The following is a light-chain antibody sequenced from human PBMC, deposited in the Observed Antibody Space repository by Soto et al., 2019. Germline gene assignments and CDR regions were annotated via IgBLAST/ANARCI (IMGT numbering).Light chain of an antibody. V-gene: IGKV3-11*01. Sequence: IVLTQSPATLSSFPGDRVTLSCRASQSVSSYLAWYQQKPGQAPRLLIYDASNRATGIPARFSGSGSGTDFTLTIRSLEPEDFAVYYCKQRSNWPITFGQGTRLEIK. CDR2: DAS. CDR1: QSVSSY. J-gene: IGKJ5*01. CDR3: KQRSNWPIT.